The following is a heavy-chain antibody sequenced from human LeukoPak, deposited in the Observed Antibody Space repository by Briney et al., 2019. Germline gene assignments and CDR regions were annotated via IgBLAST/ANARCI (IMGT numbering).Heavy chain of an antibody. V-gene: IGHV4-34*01. CDR2: INHSGST. CDR1: GGSFSGYY. Sequence: SETLSLTCAVYGGSFSGYYWSWIRQPPGKGLEWIGEINHSGSTNYNPSLKSRVTISVDTSKNQFSLKLRSVTAADTAVYYCARGKYCSSTSCPISPYYYYYYYMDVWGKGTTVTVSS. J-gene: IGHJ6*03. CDR3: ARGKYCSSTSCPISPYYYYYYYMDV. D-gene: IGHD2-2*01.